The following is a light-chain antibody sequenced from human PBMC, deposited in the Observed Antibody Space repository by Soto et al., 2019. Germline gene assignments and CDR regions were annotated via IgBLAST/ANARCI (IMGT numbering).Light chain of an antibody. Sequence: EIVMTQSPATLSVSPGERATLACRASQSVGNNLAWYQQKPGQAPRVLIYGASTRASGVAPRFSGSGSGTEFTLTISSLQSEDFAVYFCQQYYNRPPIFTFGSGTKEEI. CDR2: GAS. V-gene: IGKV3-15*01. CDR3: QQYYNRPPIFT. J-gene: IGKJ3*01. CDR1: QSVGNN.